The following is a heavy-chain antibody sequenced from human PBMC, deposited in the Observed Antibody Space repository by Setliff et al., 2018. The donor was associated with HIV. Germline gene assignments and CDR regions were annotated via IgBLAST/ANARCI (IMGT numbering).Heavy chain of an antibody. CDR1: GGSITGYF. J-gene: IGHJ4*02. D-gene: IGHD4-17*01. CDR2: IYYNGNT. CDR3: AREIYGGNSRPFDY. Sequence: KTSETLSLTCTVSGGSITGYFWNWIRQSPGKGLEWIGYIYYNGNTNYNPTLNSRGTISVDTSKNQFSLKLTSVTAADTAVYYCAREIYGGNSRPFDYWGQGTLVTVSS. V-gene: IGHV4-59*01.